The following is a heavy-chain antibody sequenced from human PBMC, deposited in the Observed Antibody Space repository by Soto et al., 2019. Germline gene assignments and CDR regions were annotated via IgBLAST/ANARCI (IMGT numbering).Heavy chain of an antibody. J-gene: IGHJ6*03. CDR3: AXWGGDYEGLDYHYYMDV. CDR2: IYPFYSDT. V-gene: IGHV5-51*01. CDR1: GYSFTSYW. Sequence: GESLKISCKGSGYSFTSYWICWVRQMPVKGLECMGIIYPFYSDTRYSPSFQGHVTISADKSISTSYLQWSSLKASDTAMYYFAXWGGDYEGLDYHYYMDVWGKGTKVTVSS. D-gene: IGHD4-17*01.